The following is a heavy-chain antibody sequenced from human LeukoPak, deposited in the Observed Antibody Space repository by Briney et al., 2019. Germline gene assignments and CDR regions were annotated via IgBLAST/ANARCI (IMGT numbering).Heavy chain of an antibody. Sequence: ASVKVSCKASGYTFTSYGISWVRQAPGQGLEWMGWISAYNGNTNYAQKLQGRVTMTTDTSTSTAYMELRSLRSDDTAVYYCARPGTYYYDSSGYYGYYYGMDVWGQGTTVTVSS. CDR2: ISAYNGNT. J-gene: IGHJ6*02. V-gene: IGHV1-18*01. CDR3: ARPGTYYYDSSGYYGYYYGMDV. CDR1: GYTFTSYG. D-gene: IGHD3-22*01.